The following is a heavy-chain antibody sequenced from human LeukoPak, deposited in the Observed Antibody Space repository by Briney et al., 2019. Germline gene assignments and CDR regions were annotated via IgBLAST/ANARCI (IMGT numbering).Heavy chain of an antibody. CDR3: EKSNGYGLVDI. CDR1: GGSISTSNYY. V-gene: IGHV4-39*07. CDR2: IYSGST. Sequence: SETLSLTCTVSGGSISTSNYYWGWIRQPPGKGLEWIGNIYSGSTYYSPSLKSRVTISLDTSRNQFSLKLTSVTAADTAVYYCEKSNGYGLVDIWGQGTMVTVSS. D-gene: IGHD3-10*01. J-gene: IGHJ3*02.